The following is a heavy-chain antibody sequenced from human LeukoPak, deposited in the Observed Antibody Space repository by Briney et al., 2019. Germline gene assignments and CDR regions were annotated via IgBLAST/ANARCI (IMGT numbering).Heavy chain of an antibody. CDR1: GGSISSGGYY. CDR2: IYYIVST. CDR3: ARVSDAAMVFDY. J-gene: IGHJ4*02. Sequence: SQTLSLTCTVSGGSISSGGYYWSWLRQHPGKGLEWIGYIYYIVSTYYNPSLKSRVTISVDTSKNQFSLKLSSVTDADTAVYYCARVSDAAMVFDYWGQGTRVTVSS. V-gene: IGHV4-31*03. D-gene: IGHD5-18*01.